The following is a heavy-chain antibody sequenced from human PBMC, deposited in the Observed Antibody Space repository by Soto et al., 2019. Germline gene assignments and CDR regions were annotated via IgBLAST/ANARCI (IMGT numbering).Heavy chain of an antibody. CDR1: GYTVTGYD. Sequence: ASVKVSCKASGYTVTGYDIHWVRQAPGKGLEWMGGFDPEDGETIYAQKFQGRVTMTEDTSTDTAYMELSSLRSEDTAVYYCATVLRRYDILTGPFDYWGQGTLVTVSS. D-gene: IGHD3-9*01. J-gene: IGHJ4*02. V-gene: IGHV1-24*01. CDR3: ATVLRRYDILTGPFDY. CDR2: FDPEDGET.